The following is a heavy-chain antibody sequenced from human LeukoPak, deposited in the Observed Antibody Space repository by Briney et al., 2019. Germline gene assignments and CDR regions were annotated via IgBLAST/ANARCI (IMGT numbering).Heavy chain of an antibody. V-gene: IGHV4-34*01. J-gene: IGHJ4*02. D-gene: IGHD4-23*01. CDR2: INHSGST. CDR3: ARVGNYGGNWGPDY. Sequence: SETLSLTCAVYGGSFSDYYWSWIRQSPGKGLEWIGEINHSGSTNYNPSLKSRVNISVDTSKNQFSLKLSSVTAADTAVYYCARVGNYGGNWGPDYWGQGTLVTVSS. CDR1: GGSFSDYY.